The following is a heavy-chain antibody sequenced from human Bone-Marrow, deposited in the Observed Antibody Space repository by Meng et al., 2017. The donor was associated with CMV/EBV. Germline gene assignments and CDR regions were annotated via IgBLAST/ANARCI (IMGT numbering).Heavy chain of an antibody. D-gene: IGHD3-22*01. CDR3: ARGGVVVNGAPFDY. CDR1: GGSFSGYY. J-gene: IGHJ4*02. CDR2: INHSGST. V-gene: IGHV4-34*01. Sequence: QVQLQQWGVGLLKASETLSLPCAVYGGSFSGYYWSWIRQPPGKGLEWIGEINHSGSTNYNPSLKSRVTISVDTSKNQFSLKLSSVTAADTAVYYCARGGVVVNGAPFDYWGQGTLVTVSS.